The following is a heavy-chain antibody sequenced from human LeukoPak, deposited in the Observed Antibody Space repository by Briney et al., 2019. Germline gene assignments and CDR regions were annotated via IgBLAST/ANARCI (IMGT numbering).Heavy chain of an antibody. V-gene: IGHV1-69*06. J-gene: IGHJ5*02. CDR3: ARDEEGDCGGDCYNWFAP. CDR1: GGTFSSHF. Sequence: SVKVSCKASGGTFSSHFISWVRQAPGQGLEWMGGINPIFGTDHYAQKFQDRVTITADISTNTVYMELSNLRSEDTAMYYCARDEEGDCGGDCYNWFAPWGQGTLVTVSS. CDR2: INPIFGTD. D-gene: IGHD2-21*02.